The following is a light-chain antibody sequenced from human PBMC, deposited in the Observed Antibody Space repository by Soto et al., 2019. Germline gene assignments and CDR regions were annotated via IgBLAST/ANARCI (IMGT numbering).Light chain of an antibody. V-gene: IGLV2-14*01. CDR3: SSYTGSSALV. J-gene: IGLJ2*01. CDR1: SSDVGGYNY. CDR2: EVS. Sequence: QSALTQPPSASGSPGQSVTISCTGTSSDVGGYNYVSWYQQHPGKAPKLMIYEVSKRPSGVSHRFSGSKSGNTASLTISGLQAEDEADYYCSSYTGSSALVFGGGTKLTVL.